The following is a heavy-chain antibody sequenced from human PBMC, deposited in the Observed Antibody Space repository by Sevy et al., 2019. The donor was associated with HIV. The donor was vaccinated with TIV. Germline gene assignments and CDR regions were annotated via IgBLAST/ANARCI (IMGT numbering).Heavy chain of an antibody. J-gene: IGHJ4*02. V-gene: IGHV3-21*04. CDR3: AKDSYFDNTLFDY. CDR2: ISSSSSYI. D-gene: IGHD3-22*01. CDR1: GLTFSSYS. Sequence: GGSLRLSCTASGLTFSSYSMNWVRQAPGKGLEWVSSISSSSSYIYYRDSVKGRFTISRDNSKNTLYLQMNSLRAEDTAVYYCAKDSYFDNTLFDYWGQGTLVTVSS.